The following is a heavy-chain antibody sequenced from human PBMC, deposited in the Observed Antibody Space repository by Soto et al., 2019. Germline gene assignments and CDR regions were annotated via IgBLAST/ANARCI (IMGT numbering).Heavy chain of an antibody. D-gene: IGHD4-17*01. J-gene: IGHJ1*01. V-gene: IGHV1-18*04. Sequence: QVQLVQSEPDLKRPGASMKVSCKASGYTFTSYGISWVRQAPGQGLEWMAWISPLKGRTQYSPKAQGRVTLSTDTSSNTAYMEMTTLRVDDTAVYYCAMDYGDRPEYFKHWGQGTLVTVS. CDR3: AMDYGDRPEYFKH. CDR2: ISPLKGRT. CDR1: GYTFTSYG.